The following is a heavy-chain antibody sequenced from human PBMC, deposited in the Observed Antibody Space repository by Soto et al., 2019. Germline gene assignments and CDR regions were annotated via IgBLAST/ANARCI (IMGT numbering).Heavy chain of an antibody. Sequence: QVQLVESGGGVVQPGRSLRLSCAASGFTLSSYGMHWVRQAPGKGLEWVAVISYDGSNKYYADSVKGRFTISRDNSKNTLYLQMNSLRAEDTAVYYCAKDRVGPPELGYYGMDVWGQGTTVTVSS. D-gene: IGHD7-27*01. V-gene: IGHV3-30*18. J-gene: IGHJ6*02. CDR2: ISYDGSNK. CDR1: GFTLSSYG. CDR3: AKDRVGPPELGYYGMDV.